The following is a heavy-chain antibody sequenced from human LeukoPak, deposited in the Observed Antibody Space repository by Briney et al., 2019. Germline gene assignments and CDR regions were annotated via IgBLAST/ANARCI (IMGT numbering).Heavy chain of an antibody. CDR3: ARDPYSGGYGAYYYYYMDV. Sequence: GGPLRLSCAASGFTFSAYNMNWVRRTPGTGQEWVSSITTSSSYMFYADSVRGRFTISRDNPENSLYLQMNSLRDEDTAVYYCARDPYSGGYGAYYYYYMDVWGKGTTVTVSS. V-gene: IGHV3-21*01. CDR2: ITTSSSYM. CDR1: GFTFSAYN. D-gene: IGHD6-19*01. J-gene: IGHJ6*03.